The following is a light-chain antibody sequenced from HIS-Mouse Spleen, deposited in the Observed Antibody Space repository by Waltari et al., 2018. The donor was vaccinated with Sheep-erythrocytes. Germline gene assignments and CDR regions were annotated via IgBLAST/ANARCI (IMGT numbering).Light chain of an antibody. J-gene: IGLJ3*02. Sequence: SYELTQPSSVSVSPGQTARITCSGDVLAKKYARWFQQKPGQAPVLGIYKDSERPSGIPERVSGSSSGTTVTLTIGGAQVEDEADYYCYSAADNNLVFGGGTKLTVL. CDR1: VLAKKY. V-gene: IGLV3-27*01. CDR3: YSAADNNLV. CDR2: KDS.